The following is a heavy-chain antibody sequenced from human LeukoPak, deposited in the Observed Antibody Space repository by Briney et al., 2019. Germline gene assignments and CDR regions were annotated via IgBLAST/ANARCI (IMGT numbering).Heavy chain of an antibody. D-gene: IGHD6-6*01. CDR1: GFIFSSYA. V-gene: IGHV3-30-3*01. J-gene: IGHJ4*02. CDR3: DPHDSSSHF. Sequence: GGSLRLLCAASGFIFSSYAMHWVRQAPGKGPEWVAFISSDGSNKYYADSVKGRFTNSRDNSKNTLYLQMNSLGDEDTAVYYCDPHDSSSHFWGQGTLVTVSS. CDR2: ISSDGSNK.